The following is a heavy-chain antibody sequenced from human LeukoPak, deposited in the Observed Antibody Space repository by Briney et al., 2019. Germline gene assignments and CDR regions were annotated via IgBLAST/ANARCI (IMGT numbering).Heavy chain of an antibody. CDR2: IYYSGST. V-gene: IGHV4-30-4*08. CDR1: GGSFSGYY. CDR3: AREGSQYFYGDYVFSYPDY. D-gene: IGHD4-17*01. J-gene: IGHJ4*02. Sequence: SETLSLTCAVYGGSFSGYYWSWIRQPPGKGLEWIGYIYYSGSTYYNPSLKSRVTISVDTSKNQFSLKLSSVTAADTAVYYCAREGSQYFYGDYVFSYPDYWGQGTLVTVSS.